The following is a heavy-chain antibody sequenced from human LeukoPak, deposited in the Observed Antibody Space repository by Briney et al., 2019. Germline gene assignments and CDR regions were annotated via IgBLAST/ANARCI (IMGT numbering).Heavy chain of an antibody. CDR1: GGTFSSYA. CDR2: IIPILGIA. Sequence: SAKVSCKASGGTFSSYAISWVRQAPGQGLEWMGRIIPILGIANYAQKFQGRVTINANRSTSTAPIELGSLRPETTAVCNCARAGVPTQYHFDYWGQGTLVTVSS. CDR3: ARAGVPTQYHFDY. D-gene: IGHD3-10*01. V-gene: IGHV1-69*04. J-gene: IGHJ4*02.